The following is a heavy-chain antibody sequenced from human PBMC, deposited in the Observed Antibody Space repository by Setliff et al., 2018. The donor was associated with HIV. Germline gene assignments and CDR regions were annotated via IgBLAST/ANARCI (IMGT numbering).Heavy chain of an antibody. V-gene: IGHV4-61*01. CDR2: IYYSGST. CDR1: GGSVSSGSYY. Sequence: SETLSLTCTVSGGSVSSGSYYWSWIRQPPGKGLEWIGYIYYSGSTKHNPSFKSRVTISLDTSKNQFSLKLTSVTAADTAVYYCARYSPRGYTLTGPYWGQGTLVTVS. D-gene: IGHD6-25*01. J-gene: IGHJ4*02. CDR3: ARYSPRGYTLTGPY.